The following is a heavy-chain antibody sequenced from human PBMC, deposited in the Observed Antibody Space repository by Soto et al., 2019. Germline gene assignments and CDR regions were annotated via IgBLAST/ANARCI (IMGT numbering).Heavy chain of an antibody. CDR3: ARDPWAADY. CDR1: GFTFSSYA. CDR2: ISGSGGST. V-gene: IGHV3-23*01. Sequence: GGSLRLSXAASGFTFSSYAMSWVRQAPGKGLEWVSAISGSGGSTYYADSVRGRFTISRDNSKNTVNLQMNSLRAEDTAVYYCARDPWAADYWGQGTLVTVSS. J-gene: IGHJ4*02. D-gene: IGHD3-16*01.